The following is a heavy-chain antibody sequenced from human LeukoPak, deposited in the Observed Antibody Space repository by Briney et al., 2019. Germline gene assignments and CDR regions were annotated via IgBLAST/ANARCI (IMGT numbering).Heavy chain of an antibody. D-gene: IGHD2-8*02. J-gene: IGHJ4*02. CDR3: ARGGLVVHYFDY. V-gene: IGHV4-30-4*01. CDR1: GGSISSGNYY. CDR2: MSYSGDS. Sequence: PSQTLSLTCSVSGGSISSGNYYWSWIRQPPGKGLEWIGYMSYSGDSHYNPSLRSRVTLSVDMSKNQFSLKVTSVTAADTAVYYCARGGLVVHYFDYWGQGTLVTVSS.